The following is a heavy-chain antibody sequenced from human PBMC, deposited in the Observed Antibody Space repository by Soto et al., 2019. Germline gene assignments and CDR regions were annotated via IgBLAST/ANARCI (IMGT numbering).Heavy chain of an antibody. Sequence: SETLSLTCAVYGGSFSGYYWSGIRQPPGKGLEWIGEINHSGSTNYNPSLKSRVTISVDKSKNQFSLKLSSVTAADTAVYYCAAGRGRFGDYWGQGTLVTVSS. D-gene: IGHD3-3*01. CDR1: GGSFSGYY. J-gene: IGHJ4*02. V-gene: IGHV4-34*01. CDR2: INHSGST. CDR3: AAGRGRFGDY.